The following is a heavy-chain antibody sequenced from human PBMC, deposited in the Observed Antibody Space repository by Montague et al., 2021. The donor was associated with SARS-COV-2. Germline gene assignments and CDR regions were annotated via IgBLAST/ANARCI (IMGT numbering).Heavy chain of an antibody. Sequence: SETLSLTCSVSGGSMSSYHWVWIRQPPGKGLEWIGYVSYRGRTNYNLSLKSRVTISLDTSKSRFSLRVTSVTAADTAVYYCARDVRYYYDQWGQGILVTVSS. J-gene: IGHJ4*02. D-gene: IGHD3-10*01. CDR2: VSYRGRT. V-gene: IGHV4-59*01. CDR3: ARDVRYYYDQ. CDR1: GGSMSSYH.